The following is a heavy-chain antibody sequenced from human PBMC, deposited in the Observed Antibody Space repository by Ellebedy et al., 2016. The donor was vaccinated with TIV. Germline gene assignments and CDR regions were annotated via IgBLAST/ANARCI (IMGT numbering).Heavy chain of an antibody. CDR1: GGSFSRHH. Sequence: SETLSLTCTFSGGSFSRHHWTWIRQPPGKGLEYIGYLFNSGRTNYNPSLESRATISVDPSKDQIYLRLSSVTAADTAVYFCARLVNYFRAGSYFYYFDSWGRGTLVTVSS. J-gene: IGHJ4*02. V-gene: IGHV4-59*08. CDR3: ARLVNYFRAGSYFYYFDS. CDR2: LFNSGRT. D-gene: IGHD2/OR15-2a*01.